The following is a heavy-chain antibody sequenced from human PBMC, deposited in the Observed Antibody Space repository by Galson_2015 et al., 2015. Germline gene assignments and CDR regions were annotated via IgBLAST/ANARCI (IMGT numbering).Heavy chain of an antibody. D-gene: IGHD2/OR15-2a*01. V-gene: IGHV3-21*01. CDR1: GFTFSSYS. CDR2: ISSSSSYI. CDR3: ARDLSEYFSYGMDV. J-gene: IGHJ6*02. Sequence: SLRLSCAASGFTFSSYSMNWVRQAPGKGLEWVSSISSSSSYIYYADSVKGRSTISRDNAKNSLYLQMNSLRAEDTAVYYCARDLSEYFSYGMDVWGQGTTVTVSS.